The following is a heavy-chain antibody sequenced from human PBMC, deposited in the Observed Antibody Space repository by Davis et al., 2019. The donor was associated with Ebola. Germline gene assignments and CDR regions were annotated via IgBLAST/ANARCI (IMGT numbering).Heavy chain of an antibody. Sequence: SETLSLTCAVYGGSSSGYYWSWIRQPPGKGLEWIGEINHSGSTNYNPSLKSRVTISVDTSKNQFSLKLSSVTAADTAVYYCAKGLGSSGWYYFDYWGQGTLVTVSS. D-gene: IGHD6-19*01. V-gene: IGHV4-34*01. CDR2: INHSGST. CDR1: GGSSSGYY. CDR3: AKGLGSSGWYYFDY. J-gene: IGHJ4*02.